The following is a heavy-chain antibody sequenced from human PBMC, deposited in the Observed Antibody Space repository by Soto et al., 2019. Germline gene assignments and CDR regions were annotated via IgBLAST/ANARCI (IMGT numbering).Heavy chain of an antibody. V-gene: IGHV3-7*01. D-gene: IGHD2-21*02. CDR3: VRGCDSGDCPYYLDV. Sequence: QLEASGGGFVQPGESLRLSCEASGFTFSTYWMSWVRQAPGKRLVWVATIKQDGSDMRYVDSVRGRFTISRDNAENSVYVELHSLRVEDTAVYYCVRGCDSGDCPYYLDVWGRGTTVIVSS. CDR2: IKQDGSDM. CDR1: GFTFSTYW. J-gene: IGHJ6*03.